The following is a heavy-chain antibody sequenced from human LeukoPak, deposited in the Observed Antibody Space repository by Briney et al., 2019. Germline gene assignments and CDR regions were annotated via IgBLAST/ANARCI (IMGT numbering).Heavy chain of an antibody. CDR2: INWDGAST. Sequence: PGGSLRLSCAASGFTFDDYGMSWVRQAPGKGLEWISGINWDGASTGYADSVKGRFTISRDNAKKSLYLQMNSLRAEDTALYYCARAHGAGGLGYYYMDVWGKGTTVTISS. J-gene: IGHJ6*03. CDR1: GFTFDDYG. V-gene: IGHV3-20*04. CDR3: ARAHGAGGLGYYYMDV. D-gene: IGHD6-19*01.